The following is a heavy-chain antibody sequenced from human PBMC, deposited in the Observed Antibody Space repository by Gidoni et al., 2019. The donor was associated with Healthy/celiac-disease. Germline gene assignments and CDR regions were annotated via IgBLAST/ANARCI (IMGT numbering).Heavy chain of an antibody. CDR1: GPSFSGYY. Sequence: HVQLHQCGAGLLNPSETLSLTCAMSGPSFSGYYWSWIRQSPGRWLEWIAEITHTGSTNYNPSLRSRVTISVDASKNQFSLQLRSVTAADTAVYYCARGRYHDSSGFPYWGQGTLVTVSS. CDR3: ARGRYHDSSGFPY. D-gene: IGHD3-22*01. CDR2: ITHTGST. V-gene: IGHV4-34*01. J-gene: IGHJ4*02.